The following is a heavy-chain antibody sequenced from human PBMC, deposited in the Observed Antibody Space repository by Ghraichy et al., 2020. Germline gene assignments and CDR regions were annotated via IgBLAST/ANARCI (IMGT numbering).Heavy chain of an antibody. CDR3: SGGQFLEWPDVNWFDP. D-gene: IGHD3-3*01. CDR2: IWYDGSNK. J-gene: IGHJ5*02. CDR1: GFTFSSYG. V-gene: IGHV3-33*01. Sequence: GESLNISCAASGFTFSSYGMHWVRQAPGKGLEWVAVIWYDGSNKYYADSVKGRFTISRDNSKNTLYLQMNSLRAEDTAVYYCSGGQFLEWPDVNWFDPWGQGTLVTVSS.